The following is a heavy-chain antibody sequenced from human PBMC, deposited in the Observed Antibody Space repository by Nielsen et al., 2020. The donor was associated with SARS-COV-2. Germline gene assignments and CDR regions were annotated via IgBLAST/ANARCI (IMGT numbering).Heavy chain of an antibody. Sequence: SCAASGFTFSNAWMSWVRQAPGKGLEWVGRIKSKTDGGTTDYAAPVKGRFTISRDDSKNTLYLQMNSLKTEDTAVYYCGGVATIRDYYYGMDVWGQGTTVTVSS. V-gene: IGHV3-15*01. J-gene: IGHJ6*02. D-gene: IGHD5-12*01. CDR3: GGVATIRDYYYGMDV. CDR2: IKSKTDGGTT. CDR1: GFTFSNAW.